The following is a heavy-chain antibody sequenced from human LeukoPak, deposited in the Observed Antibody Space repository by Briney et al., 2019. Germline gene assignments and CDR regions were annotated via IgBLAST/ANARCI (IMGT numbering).Heavy chain of an antibody. Sequence: PSETLSLTCTVSGGSISSYYWSWIRQPPGKGLEWIGYIYYSGSTNYNPSLKSRVTISVDTSKNQFSLKLSSVTAADTAVYYCARARAPSNWGSAHFDYWGQGTLVTVSS. D-gene: IGHD7-27*01. V-gene: IGHV4-59*12. CDR2: IYYSGST. J-gene: IGHJ4*02. CDR1: GGSISSYY. CDR3: ARARAPSNWGSAHFDY.